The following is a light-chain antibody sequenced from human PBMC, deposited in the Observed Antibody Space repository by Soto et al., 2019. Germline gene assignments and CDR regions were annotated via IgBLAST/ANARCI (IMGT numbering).Light chain of an antibody. V-gene: IGKV3-20*01. J-gene: IGKJ3*01. CDR1: QSVSSNY. CDR3: QHYGSSPPEFT. CDR2: GAS. Sequence: EIVLTQSPGTLSLSPGERATLSCRASQSVSSNYLAWYQQRPGQAPRLLIFGASYTATGIPDRFSGSGSGTDFTLTNSRLEHEDFAVYYCQHYGSSPPEFTFGPGTIVDNK.